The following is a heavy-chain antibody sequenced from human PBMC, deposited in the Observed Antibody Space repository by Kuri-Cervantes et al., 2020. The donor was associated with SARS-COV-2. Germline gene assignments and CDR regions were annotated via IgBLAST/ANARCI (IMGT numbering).Heavy chain of an antibody. CDR1: GFTFSGYS. CDR2: ISSSSSYI. CDR3: ARGGSTISLDY. J-gene: IGHJ4*02. V-gene: IGHV3-21*01. Sequence: GESLKISCAASGFTFSGYSMNWVRQAPGKGLEWVSSISSSSSYIYYADSVKGRFTISRDNAKNSLYLQMNSLRAEDTAVYYCARGGSTISLDYWGQGTLVTVSS. D-gene: IGHD5/OR15-5a*01.